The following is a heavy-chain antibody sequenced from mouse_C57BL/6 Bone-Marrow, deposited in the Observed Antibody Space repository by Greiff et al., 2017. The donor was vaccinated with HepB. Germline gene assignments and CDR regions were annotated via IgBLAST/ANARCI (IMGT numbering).Heavy chain of an antibody. J-gene: IGHJ3*01. V-gene: IGHV5-6*01. Sequence: DVQLVESGGDLVKPGGSLKLSCAASGFTFSSYGMSWVRQTPDKRLEWVATISSGGSYTYYPDSLKGRYTISRDNAKNTLYLQMSSLKSEDTALYYCAVYDYDEAWFAYWGQGTRVTVSA. CDR3: AVYDYDEAWFAY. CDR1: GFTFSSYG. CDR2: ISSGGSYT. D-gene: IGHD2-4*01.